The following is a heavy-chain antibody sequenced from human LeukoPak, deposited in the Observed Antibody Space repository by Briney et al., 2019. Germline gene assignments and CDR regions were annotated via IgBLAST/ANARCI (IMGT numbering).Heavy chain of an antibody. V-gene: IGHV1-2*02. CDR3: ARVTPRMIVVVVAANYYFDY. CDR1: GYTFTGYY. J-gene: IGHJ4*02. CDR2: INSNSGGT. Sequence: ASVKVSCKASGYTFTGYYMHWVRQAPGQGLDWMGWINSNSGGTNYAQKFQGRVTMTRDTSISTAYMELSRLRSDDTAVYYCARVTPRMIVVVVAANYYFDYWGQGTLVTVSS. D-gene: IGHD2-15*01.